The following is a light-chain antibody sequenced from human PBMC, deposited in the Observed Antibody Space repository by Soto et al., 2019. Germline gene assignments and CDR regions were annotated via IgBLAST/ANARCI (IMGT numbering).Light chain of an antibody. V-gene: IGLV3-21*02. J-gene: IGLJ2*01. Sequence: SYELTQPPSVSVAPGQTARITCGGNNIGSKSVNWYQQKPGQAPVLVVYDDSDRPSGIPERFSGSNSGNTATLTISRVEAGDEADYYCQVWDSSSLGVFGGGTKLTVL. CDR3: QVWDSSSLGV. CDR1: NIGSKS. CDR2: DDS.